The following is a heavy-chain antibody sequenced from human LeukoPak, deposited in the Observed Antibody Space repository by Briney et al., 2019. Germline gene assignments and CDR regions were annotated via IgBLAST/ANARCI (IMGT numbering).Heavy chain of an antibody. Sequence: SETLSLTCAVYGGSFSGYYWSWIRQPPGKGLEWIGEINHSGSTNYNPSLKSRVTLSVDTSKNQFSLKLSSVTAADTAVYYCAPLNNNWNYRRGIFDYWGQGALVTVSS. V-gene: IGHV4-34*01. CDR3: APLNNNWNYRRGIFDY. CDR1: GGSFSGYY. D-gene: IGHD1-7*01. J-gene: IGHJ4*02. CDR2: INHSGST.